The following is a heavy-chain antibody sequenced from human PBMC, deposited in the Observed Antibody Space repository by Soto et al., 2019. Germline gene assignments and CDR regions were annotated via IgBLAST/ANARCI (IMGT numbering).Heavy chain of an antibody. CDR1: GYSFTSYW. CDR3: GGSDGESNGWVGRRFDP. V-gene: IGHV5-51*01. D-gene: IGHD3-10*01. J-gene: IGHJ5*02. CDR2: IYPGDSDT. Sequence: PGESLKISCKGSGYSFTSYWIGWVRQMPGKGLEWMGIIYPGDSDTRYSPSFQGQVTISADKSISTAYLQWSSLKASDTAMYYCGGSDGESNGWVGRRFDPWGQGTLVTVSS.